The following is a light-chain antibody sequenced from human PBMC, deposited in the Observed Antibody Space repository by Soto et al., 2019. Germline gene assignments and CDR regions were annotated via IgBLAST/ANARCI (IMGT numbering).Light chain of an antibody. V-gene: IGLV4-69*01. CDR1: SRHSSYA. J-gene: IGLJ2*01. CDR3: QTWAGDPVI. CDR2: LNSDGSH. Sequence: QSVLTQSPSASASLGASVNLTCTLSSRHSSYAIAWHQQQPEKGPRVAMTLNSDGSHSTGDGISGRFSGSSSGAERYLTISSLQSEDEADYYCQTWAGDPVIFGGGTKVTVL.